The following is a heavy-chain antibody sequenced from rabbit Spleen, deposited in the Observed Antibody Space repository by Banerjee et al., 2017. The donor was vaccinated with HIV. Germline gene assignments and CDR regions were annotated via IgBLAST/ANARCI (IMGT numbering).Heavy chain of an antibody. V-gene: IGHV1S47*01. CDR1: GFDFSGYG. J-gene: IGHJ4*01. CDR2: IDPVFGIT. Sequence: QEQLVESGGGLVQPGGSLRLSCKPSGFDFSGYGVSWVRQAPGKVLEWIGYIDPVFGITYYANWVNGRFSISRENAQNTVFLQMTSLTAADTATYFCARDGTGGSYFALWGPGTLVTVS. CDR3: ARDGTGGSYFAL. D-gene: IGHD8-1*01.